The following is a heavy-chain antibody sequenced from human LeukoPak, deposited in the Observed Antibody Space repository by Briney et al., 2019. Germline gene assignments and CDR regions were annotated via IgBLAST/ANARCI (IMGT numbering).Heavy chain of an antibody. CDR1: GFTFSNYG. J-gene: IGHJ4*02. CDR2: ISDSGGST. CDR3: AMQWLVRGGYYFDY. V-gene: IGHV3-23*01. Sequence: GGSLRLSCAASGFTFSNYGMNWVRQAPEKGLEWVSGISDSGGSTNYADSVKGRFTISRDNSKNTLYLRMDSLRGEDTAVYYCAMQWLVRGGYYFDYWGQGALVTVSS. D-gene: IGHD6-19*01.